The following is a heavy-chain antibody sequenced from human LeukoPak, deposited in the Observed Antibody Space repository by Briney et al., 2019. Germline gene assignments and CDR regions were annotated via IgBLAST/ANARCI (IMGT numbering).Heavy chain of an antibody. D-gene: IGHD6-13*01. CDR2: INHSGST. Sequence: SETLSLTCAVYGGSFSGYYWSWIRQPPGKGLEWIGEINHSGSTNYNPSLKSRVTISVDTSKNQFSLKLSSVTAADTAVYYCARARGIAAALLKPLEYWGQGTLVTASS. CDR3: ARARGIAAALLKPLEY. V-gene: IGHV4-34*01. CDR1: GGSFSGYY. J-gene: IGHJ4*02.